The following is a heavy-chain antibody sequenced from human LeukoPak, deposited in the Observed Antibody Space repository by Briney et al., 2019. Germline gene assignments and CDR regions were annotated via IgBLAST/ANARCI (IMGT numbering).Heavy chain of an antibody. CDR1: GFTFSNYA. V-gene: IGHV3-23*01. CDR2: ISIGGGTT. J-gene: IGHJ4*02. Sequence: GGSLRLSCAASGFTFSNYAMNWVRQAPGKGLEWVSDISIGGGTTYHADSVKGRFTISRDNSKNTLYLQMNSLRAEDTAVYYCARRGDGGRSFDYWGQGTLVTVSS. D-gene: IGHD4-23*01. CDR3: ARRGDGGRSFDY.